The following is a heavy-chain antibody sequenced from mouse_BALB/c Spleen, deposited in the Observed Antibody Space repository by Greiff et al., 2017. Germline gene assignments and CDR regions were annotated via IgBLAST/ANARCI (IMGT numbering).Heavy chain of an antibody. J-gene: IGHJ2*01. V-gene: IGHV5-6-3*01. D-gene: IGHD2-1*01. CDR1: GFTFSSYG. CDR3: ARDGNDY. Sequence: DVMLVESGGGLVQPGGSLKLSCAASGFTFSSYGMSWVRQTPDKRLELVATINSNGGSTYYPDSVKGRFTISRDNAKNTLYLQMSSLKSEDTAMYYCARDGNDYWGQGTTLTVSS. CDR2: INSNGGST.